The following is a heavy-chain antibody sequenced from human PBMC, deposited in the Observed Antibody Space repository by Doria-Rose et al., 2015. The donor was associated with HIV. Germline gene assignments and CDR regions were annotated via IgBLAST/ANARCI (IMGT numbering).Heavy chain of an antibody. V-gene: IGHV2-26*01. CDR2: ISSDDER. CDR3: ARIKSSRWYHKYYFDF. J-gene: IGHJ4*02. D-gene: IGHD6-13*01. CDR1: GVSLSSPGMG. Sequence: QESGPVLVKPTETLTLTCTVSGVSLSSPGMGVSWIRQPPGKALEWLANISSDDERSYKTSLKSRPTISRGTSKSQVVLTTTDMDPVDTATYYCARIKSSRWYHKYYFDFWGQGTLVIVSA.